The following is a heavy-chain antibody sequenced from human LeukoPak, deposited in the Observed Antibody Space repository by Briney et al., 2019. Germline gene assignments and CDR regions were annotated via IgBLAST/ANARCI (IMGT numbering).Heavy chain of an antibody. CDR2: ISGSGGST. CDR1: VFTLSSYA. J-gene: IGHJ4*02. Sequence: GRSLRLSCAASVFTLSSYAMSWVRQAPGKGLEPVSAISGSGGSTYYADSVKGRFTISRDNSKNTLYLQMNSLRAKDTAVYYCATLNVDYSRLQADYWGQGTLVTVSS. D-gene: IGHD4-11*01. V-gene: IGHV3-23*01. CDR3: ATLNVDYSRLQADY.